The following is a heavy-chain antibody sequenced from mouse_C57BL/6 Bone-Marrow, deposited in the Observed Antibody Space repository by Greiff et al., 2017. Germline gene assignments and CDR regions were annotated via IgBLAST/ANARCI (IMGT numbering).Heavy chain of an antibody. V-gene: IGHV2-2*01. CDR1: GFSLTSYG. CDR3: ARNAYDYDGVPYYFDY. CDR2: IWRGGST. J-gene: IGHJ2*01. Sequence: QVQLKQSGPGLVQPSQSLSITCTVSGFSLTSYGVHWVRQSPGKGLEWLGVIWRGGSTDYNAAFISRLSISKDNSKSQVFFKMNSLQADDTAIYYCARNAYDYDGVPYYFDYWGQGTTLTVSS. D-gene: IGHD2-4*01.